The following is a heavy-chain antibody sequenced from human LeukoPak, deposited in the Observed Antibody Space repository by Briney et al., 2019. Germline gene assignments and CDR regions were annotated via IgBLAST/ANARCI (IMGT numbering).Heavy chain of an antibody. CDR2: IKEDGSQK. Sequence: GGSLRLSCAASGFTFGSYWMTWVRQAPGKGLEWVANIKEDGSQKYYVDSVKGRFTISRDNAKNSLYLQMNSLRAEDSALYHCARESSGWYLKAAFDIWGQGTMVTVSS. CDR3: ARESSGWYLKAAFDI. V-gene: IGHV3-7*03. D-gene: IGHD6-19*01. CDR1: GFTFGSYW. J-gene: IGHJ3*02.